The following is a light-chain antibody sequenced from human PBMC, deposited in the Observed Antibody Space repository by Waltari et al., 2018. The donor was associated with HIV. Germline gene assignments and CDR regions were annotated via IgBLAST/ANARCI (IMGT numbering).Light chain of an antibody. CDR3: SSYTTTSTLYV. CDR2: DVS. CDR1: SSDIDVYKY. Sequence: QSTLTQPASVSGSPGQSVTISCTGISSDIDVYKYFSWYQQHPGKAPKLLISDVSNRPSGVSHRFSGSKSANTASLTISGLQAEDEADYYCSSYTTTSTLYVFGTGTKVTV. J-gene: IGLJ1*01. V-gene: IGLV2-14*03.